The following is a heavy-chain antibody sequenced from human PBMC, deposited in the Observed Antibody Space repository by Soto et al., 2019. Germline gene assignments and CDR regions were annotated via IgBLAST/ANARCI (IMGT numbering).Heavy chain of an antibody. Sequence: QVQLVQSGAEVKKPGSSVKVSCKASGGTFNNYAISWVRQAPGQGPEWMGGIIPIFGSANYAQRFQGRVTITAVDSTSTAYMELSSLRSEDTAVYYCARGPLRFCSGGSCYYLDYWGQGTLVTVSS. CDR3: ARGPLRFCSGGSCYYLDY. CDR2: IIPIFGSA. D-gene: IGHD2-15*01. CDR1: GGTFNNYA. J-gene: IGHJ4*02. V-gene: IGHV1-69*01.